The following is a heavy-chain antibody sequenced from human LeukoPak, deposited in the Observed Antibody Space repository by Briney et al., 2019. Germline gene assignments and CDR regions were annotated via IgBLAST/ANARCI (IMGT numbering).Heavy chain of an antibody. Sequence: PSETLSLTCTVSGGSISSSSYYWGWIRQPPGKGLEWIGSIYYSGSTYYNPSLKSRVTISVDTSKNQFSLKLSSVTAADTAVYYCARVFDSSGYYYNGAFDIWGQGTMVTVSS. CDR1: GGSISSSSYY. V-gene: IGHV4-39*07. CDR3: ARVFDSSGYYYNGAFDI. J-gene: IGHJ3*02. CDR2: IYYSGST. D-gene: IGHD3-22*01.